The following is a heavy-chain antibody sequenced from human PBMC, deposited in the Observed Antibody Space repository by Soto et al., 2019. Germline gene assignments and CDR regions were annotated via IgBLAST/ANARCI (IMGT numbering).Heavy chain of an antibody. J-gene: IGHJ4*02. CDR2: MYSGGST. V-gene: IGHV3-53*01. Sequence: AGSLRLSCVASGFKVGSTYMTWVRQAPGEGLQLVSIMYSGGSTFYADSVKGRFTVSRDDSKNTLYLQMNNLTVGDTGVYYCTKTRSASRSPSDYWGQGTLVTVSS. CDR1: GFKVGSTY. CDR3: TKTRSASRSPSDY. D-gene: IGHD3-16*02.